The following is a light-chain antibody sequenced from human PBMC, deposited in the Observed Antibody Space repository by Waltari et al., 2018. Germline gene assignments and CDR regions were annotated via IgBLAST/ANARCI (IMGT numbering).Light chain of an antibody. V-gene: IGKV3-15*01. CDR1: QSVSST. CDR2: CAS. CDR3: QQYNNWPPPYT. Sequence: VMTQSPATLSVSPGERATLSCRASQSVSSTLAWYQQKPGQAPRLLNYCASTRATGIPARFSGSGYGTEFTLTISSMQSEDFAVYYCQQYNNWPPPYTFGQGTKLEIK. J-gene: IGKJ2*01.